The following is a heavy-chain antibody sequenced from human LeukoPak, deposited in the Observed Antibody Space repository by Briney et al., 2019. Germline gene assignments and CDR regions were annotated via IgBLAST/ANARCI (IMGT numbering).Heavy chain of an antibody. J-gene: IGHJ1*01. CDR1: GLRFSDYY. D-gene: IGHD1-26*01. V-gene: IGHV3-11*01. CDR3: ATNFIGAGEYSQQ. Sequence: GGSLRLSCAASGLRFSDYYVSWIRQAPGKGLQWVSYISSGGDIMHYADSVKGRFTSSRDNAKNSGYLEMNSLGAEGTAVYYCATNFIGAGEYSQQWGQGTLVTVSS. CDR2: ISSGGDIM.